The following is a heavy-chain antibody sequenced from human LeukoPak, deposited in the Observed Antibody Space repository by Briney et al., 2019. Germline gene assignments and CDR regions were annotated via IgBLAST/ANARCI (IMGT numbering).Heavy chain of an antibody. J-gene: IGHJ3*02. CDR2: IYTSGST. V-gene: IGHV4-61*02. CDR1: GGSISSGSYY. Sequence: SQTLSLTCTVSGGSISSGSYYWSWIRQPAGKGLEWIGRIYTSGSTNYNPSLKSRVTMSVDTSKNQFSLKLSSVTAADTAVYYCARRKNAFDIWGQGTMVTVSS. CDR3: ARRKNAFDI.